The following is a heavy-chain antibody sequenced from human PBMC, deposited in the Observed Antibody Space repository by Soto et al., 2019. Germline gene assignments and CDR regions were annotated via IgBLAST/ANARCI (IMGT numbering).Heavy chain of an antibody. D-gene: IGHD3-3*01. Sequence: AVKVSCKTSGFMFTSSAVQWVRQARGQRLEWIGWLVVGSGNTHYAQHLQERVTLTRDMSTGKDYMELSSLRSEDTAVYYCAAVPVLRFLQWLPAYFDYWGQGTLVTVS. V-gene: IGHV1-58*01. CDR1: GFMFTSSA. CDR3: AAVPVLRFLQWLPAYFDY. J-gene: IGHJ4*02. CDR2: LVVGSGNT.